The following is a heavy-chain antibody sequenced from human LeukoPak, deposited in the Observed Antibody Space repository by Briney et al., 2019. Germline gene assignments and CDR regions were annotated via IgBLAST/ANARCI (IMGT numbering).Heavy chain of an antibody. V-gene: IGHV3-23*01. CDR1: GFTFSSYA. CDR3: AKDQEVATIEGSPNDY. J-gene: IGHJ4*02. D-gene: IGHD5-24*01. Sequence: GGSLRLSCAASGFTFSSYAMSWVRQAPGKGLEWVSAISGSGGSTYYADSVKGRFTISRDNSKNTLYLQMNSLRAEDTAVYYCAKDQEVATIEGSPNDYWGQGTLVTVSS. CDR2: ISGSGGST.